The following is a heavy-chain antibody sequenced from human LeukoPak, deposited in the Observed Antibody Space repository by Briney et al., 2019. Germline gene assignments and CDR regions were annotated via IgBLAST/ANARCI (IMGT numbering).Heavy chain of an antibody. D-gene: IGHD2-8*02. Sequence: GGSLRLSCVASGFAVGSNYMSWVRQAPGKGLEWVSSISSSSSYIYYADSVKGRFTISRDNAKNSLYLQMNSLRAEDTAVYYCARSTGDYYYYYGMDVWGQGTTVTVSS. CDR2: ISSSSSYI. J-gene: IGHJ6*02. V-gene: IGHV3-21*01. CDR1: GFAVGSNY. CDR3: ARSTGDYYYYYGMDV.